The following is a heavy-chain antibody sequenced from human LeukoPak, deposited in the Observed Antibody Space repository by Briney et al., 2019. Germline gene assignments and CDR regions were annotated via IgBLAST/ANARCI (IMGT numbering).Heavy chain of an antibody. V-gene: IGHV4-38-2*01. CDR2: IYHSGST. CDR3: ARHYYDSSGYYPFDY. D-gene: IGHD3-22*01. Sequence: ASETPSLTCAVSGYSISSGYYWGWIRQPPGKGLEWIGSIYHSGSTYYNPSLKSRVTISVDTSKNQFSLKLSSVTAADTAVYYCARHYYDSSGYYPFDYWGQGTLVTVSS. J-gene: IGHJ4*02. CDR1: GYSISSGYY.